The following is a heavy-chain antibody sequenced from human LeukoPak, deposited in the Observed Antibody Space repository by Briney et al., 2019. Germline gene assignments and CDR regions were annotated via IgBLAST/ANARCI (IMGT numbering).Heavy chain of an antibody. Sequence: PSETLSLTCNVSGGSIGRYFWSWIRQPPGKTLEWIGYIYYGATTTYNPSFKSRVTISVDTPKNQVSLKLKSVTAADTAFYYCARGDGSGWSGGRSFPHWGQGTLVTVSS. J-gene: IGHJ1*01. CDR2: IYYGATT. CDR3: ARGDGSGWSGGRSFPH. V-gene: IGHV4-59*01. D-gene: IGHD6-19*01. CDR1: GGSIGRYF.